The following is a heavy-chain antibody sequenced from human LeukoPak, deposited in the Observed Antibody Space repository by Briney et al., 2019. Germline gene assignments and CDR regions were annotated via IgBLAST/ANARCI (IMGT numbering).Heavy chain of an antibody. Sequence: PSETLSLTCTVSGGSISSYYWSWIRQPPGKGLEWIGYIYYSGCTNYNPSLKSRVTISVDTSKNQFSLKLSSVTAADTAVYYCATLGDRYCSSTSCYTGFDYWGQGTLVTVSS. CDR2: IYYSGCT. CDR1: GGSISSYY. V-gene: IGHV4-59*01. J-gene: IGHJ4*02. D-gene: IGHD2-2*02. CDR3: ATLGDRYCSSTSCYTGFDY.